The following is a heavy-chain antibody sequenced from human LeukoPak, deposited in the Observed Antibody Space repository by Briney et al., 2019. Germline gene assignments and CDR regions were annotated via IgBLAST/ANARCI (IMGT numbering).Heavy chain of an antibody. CDR2: IYYSGST. V-gene: IGHV4-39*01. CDR1: GGSISSSSYY. CDR3: ARHLYYGDLHWYFDL. Sequence: PSETLSLTCTVSGGSISSSSYYWGWIRQPPGKGLEWIGIIYYSGSTYYNPSLKSRVTISVDTSKNQFSLKLSSVTAADTAVYYCARHLYYGDLHWYFDLWGRGTLVTVSS. D-gene: IGHD4-17*01. J-gene: IGHJ2*01.